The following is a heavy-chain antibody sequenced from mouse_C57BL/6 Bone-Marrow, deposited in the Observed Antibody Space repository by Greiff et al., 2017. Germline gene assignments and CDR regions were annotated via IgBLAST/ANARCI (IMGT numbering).Heavy chain of an antibody. CDR2: IYPRGGST. D-gene: IGHD1-1*01. Sequence: QVQLQQSGPELVKPGASVKLSCKASGYTFTSYDINWVKQRPGQGLEWIGWIYPRGGSTKYNEKFKGKATLPVDQSSSTAYMELHRLTSEDSSVYYFARNYGSCYWYFDVWGTGTTVTVSS. CDR1: GYTFTSYD. J-gene: IGHJ1*03. CDR3: ARNYGSCYWYFDV. V-gene: IGHV1-85*01.